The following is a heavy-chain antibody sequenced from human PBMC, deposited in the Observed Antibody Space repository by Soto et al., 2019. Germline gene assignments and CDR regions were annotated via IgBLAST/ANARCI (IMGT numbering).Heavy chain of an antibody. D-gene: IGHD3-3*01. CDR1: GGSSSSHY. V-gene: IGHV2-5*08. J-gene: IGHJ5*02. CDR3: AHRHLRVLEWLPYDWFDP. CDR2: IYWDDDK. Sequence: PSETLSLTCTVSGGSSSSHYWTWIRQPPGKALEWLALIYWDDDKRYSPSLKSRLTITKDTSRNQVVLTMTNMDPVDTATYYCAHRHLRVLEWLPYDWFDPWGQGTLVTVSS.